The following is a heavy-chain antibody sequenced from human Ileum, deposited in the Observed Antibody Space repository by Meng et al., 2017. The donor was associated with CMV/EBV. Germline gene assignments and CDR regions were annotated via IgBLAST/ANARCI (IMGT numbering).Heavy chain of an antibody. D-gene: IGHD1-26*01. CDR2: IDHSGNT. V-gene: IGHV4-34*01. CDR1: GGSFNGYY. J-gene: IGHJ5*02. CDR3: ARVGGSYSS. Sequence: LSLTCAVYGGSFNGYYWGWIRQPPRRRMEWIREIDHSGNTSYNPSLKNRVTISVDTSKNQFSLKLSSVTAADTAVYCCARVGGSYSSWGQGTLVTVSS.